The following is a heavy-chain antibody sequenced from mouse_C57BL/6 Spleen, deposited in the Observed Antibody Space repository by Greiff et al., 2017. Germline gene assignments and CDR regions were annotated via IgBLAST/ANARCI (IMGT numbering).Heavy chain of an antibody. V-gene: IGHV1-42*01. D-gene: IGHD1-1*01. CDR3: ARDYGT. Sequence: VQLQQSGPELVKPGASVKISCKASGYSFTGYYMNWVKQSPEKSLEWIGEINPSTGGTTYNQKFKAKATLTVDKSSSTAYMQLKSLTSEDSAVYYCARDYGTWGKGTTLTVSS. CDR1: GYSFTGYY. CDR2: INPSTGGT. J-gene: IGHJ2*01.